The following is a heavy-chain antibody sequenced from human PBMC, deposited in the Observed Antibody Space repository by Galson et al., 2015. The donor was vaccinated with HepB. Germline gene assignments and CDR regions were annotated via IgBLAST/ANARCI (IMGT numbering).Heavy chain of an antibody. CDR2: ISGSGVTT. CDR3: AKGSGYSYGSPLDY. J-gene: IGHJ4*02. CDR1: GFSFSSYA. Sequence: SLRLSCAASGFSFSSYAMSWVRQAPGKGLEWVSVISGSGVTTYYADSVKGRFTISRDNSKNTLYLQVNSLRAEDTAVYYCAKGSGYSYGSPLDYWGQGTLVTVSS. D-gene: IGHD5-18*01. V-gene: IGHV3-23*01.